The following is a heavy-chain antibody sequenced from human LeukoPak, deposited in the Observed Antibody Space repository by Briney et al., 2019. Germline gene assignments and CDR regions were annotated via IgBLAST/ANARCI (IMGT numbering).Heavy chain of an antibody. V-gene: IGHV3-23*01. D-gene: IGHD6-19*01. CDR2: IGGGGGST. J-gene: IGHJ4*02. CDR1: GFTFSTFA. CDR3: AKCIAVAGTTQSEGGSFDY. Sequence: GGSLRLSCAASGFTFSTFAMTWVRRAPGTGREGAPAIGGGGGSTYYADSVKGRFTISRDNSKNTLYLQMNSLRAEDTAVYYCAKCIAVAGTTQSEGGSFDYWGQGTLVTVSS.